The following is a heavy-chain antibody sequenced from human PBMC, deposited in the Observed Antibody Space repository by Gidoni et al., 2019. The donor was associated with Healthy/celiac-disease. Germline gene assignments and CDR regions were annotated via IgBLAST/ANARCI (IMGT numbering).Heavy chain of an antibody. CDR2: SYYSGST. V-gene: IGHV4-39*01. CDR3: ARPALGYCSGGSCPSIWFDP. D-gene: IGHD2-15*01. J-gene: IGHJ5*02. Sequence: QLQLQESGPGLVKPSETLSLTCTVSGGSISRRSYYWGWIRPPPGKGLEWVGSSYYSGSTYYNPSLKSRVTISVDTSKNQFSLKLSSVTAADTAVYYCARPALGYCSGGSCPSIWFDPWGQGTLVTVSS. CDR1: GGSISRRSYY.